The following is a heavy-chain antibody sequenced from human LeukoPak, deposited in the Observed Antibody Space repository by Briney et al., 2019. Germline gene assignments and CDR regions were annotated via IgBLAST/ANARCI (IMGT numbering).Heavy chain of an antibody. J-gene: IGHJ4*02. Sequence: SETLSLTCTVSGGSISSYYWSWIRQPPGKGLEWIGYIYYSGSTNYNPSLKSRVTTSVDTSKNQFSLKLSSVTAADTAVYYCARVLGAGNLDYWGQGTLVTVSS. CDR3: ARVLGAGNLDY. CDR1: GGSISSYY. CDR2: IYYSGST. V-gene: IGHV4-59*01. D-gene: IGHD4/OR15-4a*01.